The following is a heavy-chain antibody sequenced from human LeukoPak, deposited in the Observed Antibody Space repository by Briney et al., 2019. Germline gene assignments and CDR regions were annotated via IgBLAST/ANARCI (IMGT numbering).Heavy chain of an antibody. V-gene: IGHV4-59*01. CDR3: AREGVSHNWFDP. CDR2: IYYSGST. D-gene: IGHD6-6*01. Sequence: SETLSLTCTVSGGSISTYYWSWIRQPPGKGLEWIGYIYYSGSTNYKPSLKSRVTMSVDTSKNQFSLKLSSVTAADTAVYYCAREGVSHNWFDPWGQGTLVTVSS. J-gene: IGHJ5*02. CDR1: GGSISTYY.